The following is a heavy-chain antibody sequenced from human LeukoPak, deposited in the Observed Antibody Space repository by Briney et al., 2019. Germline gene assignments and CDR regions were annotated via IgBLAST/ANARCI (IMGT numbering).Heavy chain of an antibody. D-gene: IGHD3-3*01. CDR3: ARVNYDFWSGYLV. Sequence: PGGSLRLSCAASGFTFSDYPMNWIRQAPGKGLEWVSSISSSSSYIYYADSVKGRFTISRDNAKNSLYLQMNSLRAEDTAVYYCARVNYDFWSGYLVWGQGTTVTVSS. CDR1: GFTFSDYP. V-gene: IGHV3-21*01. CDR2: ISSSSSYI. J-gene: IGHJ6*02.